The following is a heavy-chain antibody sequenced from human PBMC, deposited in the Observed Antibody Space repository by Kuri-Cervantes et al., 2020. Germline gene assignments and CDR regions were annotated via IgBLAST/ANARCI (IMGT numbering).Heavy chain of an antibody. J-gene: IGHJ3*02. D-gene: IGHD3-10*01. Sequence: LSLTCAASGFTFSSYSMNWVRQAPGKGLEWVAVIWYDESKKHYADSVKGRFTISRDNSKNTLYLQMNSLRAEDTAVYYCARTALLWFGELLERRTDAFDIWGQGTMVTVSS. CDR3: ARTALLWFGELLERRTDAFDI. CDR2: IWYDESKK. V-gene: IGHV3-33*08. CDR1: GFTFSSYS.